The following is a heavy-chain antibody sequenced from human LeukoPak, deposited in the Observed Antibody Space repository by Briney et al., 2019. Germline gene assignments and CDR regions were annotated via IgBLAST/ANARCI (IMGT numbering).Heavy chain of an antibody. V-gene: IGHV1-8*01. D-gene: IGHD3-16*01. J-gene: IGHJ4*02. CDR3: ARDGSRTWGLAY. CDR1: GYTFTTYD. Sequence: ASVKVSCKASGYTFTTYDVSWVWQAPGHGLEWVGWMNPHSGNTGYAHKFQGRVTMTRDTSINTAYMQLTSLTPDDTAVYYCARDGSRTWGLAYWGQGTLVAVPS. CDR2: MNPHSGNT.